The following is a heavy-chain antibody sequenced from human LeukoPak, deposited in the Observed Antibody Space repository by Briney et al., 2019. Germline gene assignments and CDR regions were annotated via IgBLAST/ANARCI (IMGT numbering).Heavy chain of an antibody. D-gene: IGHD1-26*01. CDR3: STAYKGYFS. CDR2: VKGKTDGGTT. V-gene: IGHV3-15*01. J-gene: IGHJ5*02. CDR1: GFSFSGAW. Sequence: GGSLRLSCAASGFSFSGAWMSWVRQAPGKGLEWVGRVKGKTDGGTTDYAAPVRGRFTISRDDSKNTLYLQMNSLKIEDTAVYYCSTAYKGYFSWGQGTLVTVSS.